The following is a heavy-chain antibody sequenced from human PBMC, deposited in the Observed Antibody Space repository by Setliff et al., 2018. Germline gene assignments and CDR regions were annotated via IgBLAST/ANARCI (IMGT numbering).Heavy chain of an antibody. J-gene: IGHJ4*02. D-gene: IGHD2-8*01. CDR2: ISPYSGNT. Sequence: GASVKVSCKASGYTFTNYGVTWVRQAPGQGLEWMGWISPYSGNTYYAPELQGRVTLTTDTSTTTAYLELRSLTSDDTAVYCCSRLVRYCTTTTCQRASGDDYWGQGTLVTVSS. CDR1: GYTFTNYG. CDR3: SRLVRYCTTTTCQRASGDDY. V-gene: IGHV1-18*01.